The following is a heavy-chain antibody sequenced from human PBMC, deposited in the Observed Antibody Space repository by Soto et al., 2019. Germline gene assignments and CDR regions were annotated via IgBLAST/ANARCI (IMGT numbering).Heavy chain of an antibody. CDR3: ARDGRYSGSYGGYYFDS. CDR2: ISAYNGNT. J-gene: IGHJ4*02. V-gene: IGHV1-18*01. D-gene: IGHD1-26*01. Sequence: QVQLVQSGAEVKKPGASVKVSCKASGYTFTSYGISWVRQAPGQGLEWMGWISAYNGNTNYAQKIQGRVTMTTDTSTSTAYRELRSPRSDDTAVYYCARDGRYSGSYGGYYFDSWCQGTLVTVSS. CDR1: GYTFTSYG.